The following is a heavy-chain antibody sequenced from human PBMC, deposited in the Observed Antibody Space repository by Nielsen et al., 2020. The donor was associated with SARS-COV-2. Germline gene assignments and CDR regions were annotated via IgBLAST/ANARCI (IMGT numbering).Heavy chain of an antibody. V-gene: IGHV3-30*18. CDR3: AKDYDSSGYYPEYFQH. Sequence: GESLKISCAASGFTFSSYGMHWVRQAPGKGLEWVAVISYDGSNKYYADSVKGRFTISRDNAKNSLYLQMNSLRAEDTALYYCAKDYDSSGYYPEYFQHWGQGTLVTVSS. CDR2: ISYDGSNK. CDR1: GFTFSSYG. J-gene: IGHJ1*01. D-gene: IGHD3-22*01.